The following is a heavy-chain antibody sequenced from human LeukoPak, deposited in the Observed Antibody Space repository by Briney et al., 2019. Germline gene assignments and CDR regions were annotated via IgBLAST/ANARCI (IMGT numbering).Heavy chain of an antibody. V-gene: IGHV1-2*02. CDR3: ARGLVWFGELYALDY. Sequence: ASVKVSCKGSGYTFTGYYMHWVRQAPGQGLEWMGWINPNSGGTNYAQKFQGRVTMTRDTSISTAYMELSRLRSDDTAVYYCARGLVWFGELYALDYWGQGTLVTVSS. D-gene: IGHD3-10*01. CDR1: GYTFTGYY. J-gene: IGHJ4*02. CDR2: INPNSGGT.